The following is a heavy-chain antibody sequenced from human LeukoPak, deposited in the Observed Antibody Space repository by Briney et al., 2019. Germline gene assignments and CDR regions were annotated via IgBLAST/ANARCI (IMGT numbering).Heavy chain of an antibody. CDR2: IIPIFGTA. CDR3: ASQPAAVNNWFDP. V-gene: IGHV1-69*06. J-gene: IGHJ5*02. D-gene: IGHD2-2*01. CDR1: GGTFSSYA. Sequence: GASVKVSCKASGGTFSSYAISWVRQAPGQGLEWVGGIIPIFGTANYAQKFQGRVTITADKSTSTAYMELSSLRSEDTAVYYCASQPAAVNNWFDPWGQGTLVTVSS.